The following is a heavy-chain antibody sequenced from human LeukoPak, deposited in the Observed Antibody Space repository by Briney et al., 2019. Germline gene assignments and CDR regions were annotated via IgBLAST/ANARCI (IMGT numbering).Heavy chain of an antibody. CDR2: VSATGST. V-gene: IGHV4-4*07. Sequence: PETLSLTCTVSGGSISDFYWSWIRQPAGKGLEYIGRVSATGSTSFNPSLQSRVTMSVDTSKSQFSLKLSSVTAADTAVYYCAQVTVGGHFDFWGQGILVTVSS. D-gene: IGHD6-19*01. J-gene: IGHJ4*02. CDR1: GGSISDFY. CDR3: AQVTVGGHFDF.